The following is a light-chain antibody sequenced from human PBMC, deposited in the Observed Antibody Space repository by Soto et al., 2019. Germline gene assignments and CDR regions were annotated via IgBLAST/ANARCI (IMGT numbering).Light chain of an antibody. CDR2: DAS. CDR3: QQYNSYSPT. J-gene: IGKJ5*01. V-gene: IGKV1-5*01. Sequence: DIQMTQSPSTLSASVGDRVTITCRASQSISSWLAWYQQKPGKAPKLLIYDASSLESGVPSRFSGSGSGTEFTLTISRLQPDDFAAYYCQQYNSYSPTFGQGTRLEIK. CDR1: QSISSW.